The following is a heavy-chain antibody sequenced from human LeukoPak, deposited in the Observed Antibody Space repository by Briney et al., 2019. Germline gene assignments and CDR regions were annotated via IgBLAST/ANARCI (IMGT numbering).Heavy chain of an antibody. J-gene: IGHJ3*02. CDR3: ARDGHRRYYYDSPGREDAFDI. CDR2: IIPIFGTA. CDR1: GGTFSSYA. Sequence: SVKVSCKASGGTFSSYAISWVRQAPGQGLEWMGGIIPIFGTANYAQKFQGRVTITADKSTSTAYMELSSLRSEDTAVYYCARDGHRRYYYDSPGREDAFDIWGQGTMVTVSS. V-gene: IGHV1-69*06. D-gene: IGHD3-22*01.